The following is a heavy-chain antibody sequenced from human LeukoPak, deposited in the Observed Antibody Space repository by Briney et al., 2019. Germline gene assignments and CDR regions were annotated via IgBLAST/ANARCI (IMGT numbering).Heavy chain of an antibody. D-gene: IGHD4/OR15-4a*01. Sequence: SETLSLTCTVVGGSITSDYWSWIRQPAGKGLEWIGRIFTSGSTAHNPSLKSRVTMSLDTSKNQFFLKLSSVTAADTAAYFCSRGGANDLWGQGTLVTVSS. V-gene: IGHV4-4*07. CDR3: SRGGANDL. CDR1: GGSITSDY. CDR2: IFTSGST. J-gene: IGHJ5*02.